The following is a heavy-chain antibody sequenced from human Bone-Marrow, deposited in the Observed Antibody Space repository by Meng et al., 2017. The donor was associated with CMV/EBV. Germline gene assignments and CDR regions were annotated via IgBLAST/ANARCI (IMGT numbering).Heavy chain of an antibody. V-gene: IGHV1-18*04. CDR3: ARELTDEYSNFHYGMEV. CDR1: GYTFTSFG. J-gene: IGHJ6*02. Sequence: ASVKVSCKASGYTFTSFGISWVRQAPGQGLEWMGWISGYSGNTNSAPEFQGRVTRTTDTSTSTDYMEVRSLRFNDTAVYYCARELTDEYSNFHYGMEVWGQGTKVTVSS. CDR2: ISGYSGNT. D-gene: IGHD4-11*01.